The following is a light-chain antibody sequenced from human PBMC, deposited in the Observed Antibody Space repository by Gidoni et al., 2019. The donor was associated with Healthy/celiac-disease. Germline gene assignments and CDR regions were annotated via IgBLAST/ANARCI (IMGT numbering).Light chain of an antibody. Sequence: EMVMTQSPATLSVSPGERATLSCRASQSVSSTLAWYQQKPGQAPSLLIYVASTRATGIPARFIGSGSGTEFTLTISSLQSEDFAVYYCQQYNNWPPYTFGQGTKLEIK. CDR3: QQYNNWPPYT. J-gene: IGKJ2*01. CDR1: QSVSST. V-gene: IGKV3-15*01. CDR2: VAS.